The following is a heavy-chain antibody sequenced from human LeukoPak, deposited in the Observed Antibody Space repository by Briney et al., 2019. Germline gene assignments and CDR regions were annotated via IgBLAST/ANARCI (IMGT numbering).Heavy chain of an antibody. CDR1: GYSFTSYW. CDR3: ARVTSYYYGSGSPNWFDP. Sequence: GGSLKISCKGSGYSFTSYWIGWVRQMPGKGLEWMGIIYPGDSDTRYSPSFQGRVTISADKSISTAYLQWSSLKASDTAMYYCARVTSYYYGSGSPNWFDPWGQGTLVTVSS. J-gene: IGHJ5*02. CDR2: IYPGDSDT. D-gene: IGHD3-10*01. V-gene: IGHV5-51*01.